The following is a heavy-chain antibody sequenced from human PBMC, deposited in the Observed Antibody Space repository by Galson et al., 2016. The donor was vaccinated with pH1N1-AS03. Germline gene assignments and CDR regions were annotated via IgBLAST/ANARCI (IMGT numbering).Heavy chain of an antibody. CDR3: TRGFPYYDILTGAFDY. J-gene: IGHJ4*02. CDR1: GFTFSDYH. Sequence: SLRLSCAASGFTFSDYHMHWVRQAPGKGLEWVAVVSYDGSNKYYADSVKGRFTISRDNSKNTLYLQMNSLRAEDTAVYSCTRGFPYYDILTGAFDYWGQGTLVTVSS. V-gene: IGHV3-30*01. D-gene: IGHD3-9*01. CDR2: VSYDGSNK.